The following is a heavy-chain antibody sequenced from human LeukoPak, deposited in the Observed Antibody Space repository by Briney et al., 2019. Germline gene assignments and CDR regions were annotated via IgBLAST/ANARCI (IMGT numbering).Heavy chain of an antibody. V-gene: IGHV3-7*01. J-gene: IGHJ5*02. CDR2: INRDGSKT. Sequence: GGSLRLSCAASGFTFTSFWMTWVRQSPGKGLEWVANINRDGSKTTYVDCVKGRFTISRHNAKNSLFLHMSSLRAEDTAVYYCATAPAAADSSWGQGTLVAVSS. D-gene: IGHD6-13*01. CDR1: GFTFTSFW. CDR3: ATAPAAADSS.